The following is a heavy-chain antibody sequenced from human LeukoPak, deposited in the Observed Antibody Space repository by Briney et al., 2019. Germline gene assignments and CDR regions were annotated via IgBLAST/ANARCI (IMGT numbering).Heavy chain of an antibody. CDR1: GYTFTSYG. CDR2: ISAYNGNT. D-gene: IGHD2-15*01. V-gene: IGHV1-18*01. CDR3: ARDIGPRYCSGGSCYSGDY. J-gene: IGHJ4*02. Sequence: ASVKVSCKASGYTFTSYGISWVRQAPGQGLEWMGWISAYNGNTNYAQKLQGRVTMTTDTSTSTAYMELRSLRSDDTAVYYCARDIGPRYCSGGSCYSGDYWGQGTLVTVSS.